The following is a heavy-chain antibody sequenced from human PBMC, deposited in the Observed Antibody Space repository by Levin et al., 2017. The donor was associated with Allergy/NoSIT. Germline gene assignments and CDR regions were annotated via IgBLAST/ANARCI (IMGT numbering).Heavy chain of an antibody. CDR2: IYYSGSN. D-gene: IGHD6-25*01. Sequence: SETLSLTCTVSGASISSYYWSWIRQPPGKGLEWMGYIYYSGSNNYNPSLKSRVTISVDTSKNQFSLKLSSVTAADTDVYYCARHRLAAPKIDQWGQGTLVTVSS. CDR1: GASISSYY. V-gene: IGHV4-59*08. J-gene: IGHJ4*02. CDR3: ARHRLAAPKIDQ.